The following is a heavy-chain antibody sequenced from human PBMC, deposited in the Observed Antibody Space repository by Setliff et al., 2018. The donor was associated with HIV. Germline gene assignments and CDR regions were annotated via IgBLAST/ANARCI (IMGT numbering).Heavy chain of an antibody. J-gene: IGHJ5*02. CDR2: IYSGGGT. CDR1: GFSVTSNT. CDR3: AGGTGSYPKPFDP. D-gene: IGHD3-10*01. V-gene: IGHV3-66*01. Sequence: GGSLRLSCSASGFSVTSNTMSWVRQAPGKGLKWVSLIYSGGGTYYANSVKGRFTISRDTSKNTLYLQMNSLRVEDTGVYYCAGGTGSYPKPFDPWGQGTLVTVSS.